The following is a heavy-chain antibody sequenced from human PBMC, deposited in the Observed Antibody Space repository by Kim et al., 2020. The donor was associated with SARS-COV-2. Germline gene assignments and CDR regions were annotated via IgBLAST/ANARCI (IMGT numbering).Heavy chain of an antibody. Sequence: GGSLRLSCAASGFTFGDYGMSWVRQAPGKVLEWVSGINWNGGSTGYADSVKGRFTISRDNAKNSLYLQMNSLRAEDTALYYCARGIQLWLQGGLVAHLDYWGQGTLVTVSS. CDR1: GFTFGDYG. J-gene: IGHJ4*02. CDR3: ARGIQLWLQGGLVAHLDY. D-gene: IGHD5-18*01. V-gene: IGHV3-20*04. CDR2: INWNGGST.